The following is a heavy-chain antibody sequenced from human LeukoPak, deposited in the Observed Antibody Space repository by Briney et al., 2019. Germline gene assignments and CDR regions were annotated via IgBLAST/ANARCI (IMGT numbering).Heavy chain of an antibody. V-gene: IGHV6-1*01. CDR2: TYYRSKWYN. D-gene: IGHD6-19*01. CDR1: GDSVSSNSAA. Sequence: SQTLSLTCAISGDSVSSNSAAWNWIRQSPSRGLEWLGRTYYRSKWYNGYALSVKSRITINPDTSKNQFSPQLNSVTPEDTAVYYCTRSHSSTLDYWGQGTLVTVSS. J-gene: IGHJ4*02. CDR3: TRSHSSTLDY.